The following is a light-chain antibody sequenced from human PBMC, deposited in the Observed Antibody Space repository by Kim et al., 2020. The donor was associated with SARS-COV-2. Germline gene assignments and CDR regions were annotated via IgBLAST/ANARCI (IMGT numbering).Light chain of an antibody. CDR1: SANIGRNP. J-gene: IGLJ2*01. V-gene: IGLV1-44*01. CDR3: ASWDDSLHGPV. Sequence: GQSVTISGSGSSANIGRNPVSWYQQVLGTAPKFLIYSNSRRPSGVPDRFSGSSSGTAASLAISGLQSEDEADYYCASWDDSLHGPVFGGGTQLTVL. CDR2: SNS.